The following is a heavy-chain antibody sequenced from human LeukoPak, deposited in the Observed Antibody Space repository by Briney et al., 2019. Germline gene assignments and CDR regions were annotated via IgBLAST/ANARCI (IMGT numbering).Heavy chain of an antibody. CDR3: AKGVEIDH. J-gene: IGHJ4*02. CDR2: MTGPADTT. Sequence: PGGSLRLSCAASGFNFNNFAMSWVRQAPGKGLEWLSAMTGPADTTYYAESVKGRFTISRDYSKSMVFLQMNSLRVEDTAIYYCAKGVEIDHWGQGILVTVSS. CDR1: GFNFNNFA. V-gene: IGHV3-23*01.